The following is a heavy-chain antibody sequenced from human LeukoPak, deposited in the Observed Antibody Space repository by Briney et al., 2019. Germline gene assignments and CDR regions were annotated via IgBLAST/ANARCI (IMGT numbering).Heavy chain of an antibody. Sequence: GGSLRLSCAASGFTFSSYAMHWVRQAPGKGLEWVAVISYDGSNKYYADSVKGRFTISRDNSKNTLYLQMNSLGAEDTAVYYCARGSSIAALSGDYWGQGTLVTVSS. CDR3: ARGSSIAALSGDY. D-gene: IGHD6-6*01. CDR1: GFTFSSYA. CDR2: ISYDGSNK. J-gene: IGHJ4*02. V-gene: IGHV3-30-3*01.